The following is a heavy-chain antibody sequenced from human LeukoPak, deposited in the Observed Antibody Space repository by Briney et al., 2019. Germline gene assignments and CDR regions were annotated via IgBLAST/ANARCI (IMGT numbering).Heavy chain of an antibody. CDR2: MNQDGSER. D-gene: IGHD3-16*02. J-gene: IGHJ6*02. CDR3: ARGERWGRYPYYYYGMDV. V-gene: IGHV3-7*01. CDR1: GFTFSSYW. Sequence: GGSLRLSCAASGFTFSSYWMSWVRQAPGKGLERVAHMNQDGSERYFVDSVRGRFTISRDNDKNSLYLQMNSLRAEDTAVYYCARGERWGRYPYYYYGMDVWGQGTTVTVSS.